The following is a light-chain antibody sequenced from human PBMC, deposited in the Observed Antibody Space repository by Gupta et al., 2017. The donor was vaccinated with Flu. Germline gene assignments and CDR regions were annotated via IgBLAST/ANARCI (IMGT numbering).Light chain of an antibody. CDR1: QDISDY. J-gene: IGKJ5*01. V-gene: IGKV1-33*01. CDR2: DAS. Sequence: IQMTQSPSSLSASVGDRVTITCQASQDISDYLNWYQQKPGKAPKLMIYDASKLETGVPSRFSGGGSGTYFTLTISSLQPDDFATYYCQQDDNLPLAFGQGTRLDIK. CDR3: QQDDNLPLA.